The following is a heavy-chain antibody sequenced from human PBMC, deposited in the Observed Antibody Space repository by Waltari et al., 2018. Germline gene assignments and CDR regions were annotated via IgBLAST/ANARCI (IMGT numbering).Heavy chain of an antibody. Sequence: EVQLVEFGGGLVQPGGSLSLSCPASGFTFSDHYMAWVRQAPGKGLEWVGRIRIKANGYTTEYAASVKGRFTISGDDSKNSLFLQMNSLKTEDTAVYYCAREAIAVAGLDYWGQGTLVTVSS. J-gene: IGHJ4*02. V-gene: IGHV3-72*01. CDR1: GFTFSDHY. CDR2: IRIKANGYTT. CDR3: AREAIAVAGLDY. D-gene: IGHD6-19*01.